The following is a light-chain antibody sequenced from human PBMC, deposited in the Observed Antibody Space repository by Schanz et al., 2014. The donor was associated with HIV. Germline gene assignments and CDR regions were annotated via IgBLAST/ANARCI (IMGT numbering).Light chain of an antibody. CDR1: QGISSW. V-gene: IGKV1-12*01. J-gene: IGKJ1*01. CDR3: QQANSFPPT. Sequence: DIQMTQSPSTLSASVGDRVTITCRASQGISSWLAWYQQKPGKAPRLLIYEASTLQSGVPSRFSGSGSGTDFTLTISNLQPEDFATYFCQQANSFPPTFGQGTKVEVK. CDR2: EAS.